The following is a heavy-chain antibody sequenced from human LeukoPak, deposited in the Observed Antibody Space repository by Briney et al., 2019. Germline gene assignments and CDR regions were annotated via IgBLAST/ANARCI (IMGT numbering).Heavy chain of an antibody. V-gene: IGHV3-48*01. J-gene: IGHJ3*01. CDR1: GFTFSIYN. D-gene: IGHD3-10*01. CDR3: AKEVTYGGAAFDV. Sequence: GRSLRLFCAASGFTFSIYNINWVRQAPGKGLEWLSYISSTRTTIYYADCVKGRFTITRDDAKSSLYLQMNSLRVEDTAVYYCAKEVTYGGAAFDVWGQGTTVTVSS. CDR2: ISSTRTTI.